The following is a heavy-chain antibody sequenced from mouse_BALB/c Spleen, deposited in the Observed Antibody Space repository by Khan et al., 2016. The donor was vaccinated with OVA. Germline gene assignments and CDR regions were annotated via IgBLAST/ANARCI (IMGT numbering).Heavy chain of an antibody. V-gene: IGHV2-3*01. Sequence: VQLQESGPGLVAPSQSLSITCTVSGTSLNSYGVNWVRQPPGKGLEWLGVIWGAGSTNYHSALKSTLIISQDDSKSQVSLKLNSLQTDDTATYXCSKFTPDYCSLDYWGQGTSVTVSS. CDR1: GTSLNSYG. D-gene: IGHD1-1*01. CDR2: IWGAGST. CDR3: SKFTPDYCSLDY. J-gene: IGHJ4*01.